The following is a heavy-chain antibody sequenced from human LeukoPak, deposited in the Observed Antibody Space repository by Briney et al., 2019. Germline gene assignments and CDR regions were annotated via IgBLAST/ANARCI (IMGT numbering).Heavy chain of an antibody. CDR3: ARGRGVSIPLDY. D-gene: IGHD3-10*01. CDR2: INHSGST. V-gene: IGHV4-34*01. CDR1: GGSFSNYY. Sequence: PSETLSLTCAVYGGSFSNYYWSWIRQSPGKGLEWIGEINHSGSTNYNPSLKSRVTILVDTSKNQFSLKLSSVTAADTAVYYCARGRGVSIPLDYWGQGTLVTVSS. J-gene: IGHJ4*02.